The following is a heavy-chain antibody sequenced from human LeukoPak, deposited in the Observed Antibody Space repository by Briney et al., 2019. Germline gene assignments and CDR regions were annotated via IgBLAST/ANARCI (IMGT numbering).Heavy chain of an antibody. V-gene: IGHV1-46*01. CDR2: INPSGGST. J-gene: IGHJ4*02. CDR3: ASPRAGTTFNY. CDR1: GYTFTSYY. D-gene: IGHD1-1*01. Sequence: GASVKVSCKASGYTFTSYYMHWVRQAPGQGLEWMGIINPSGGSTSYAQKFQGRVTMTRDMSTSTVHMELSSLRSEDTAVYYCASPRAGTTFNYWGQGTLVTVSS.